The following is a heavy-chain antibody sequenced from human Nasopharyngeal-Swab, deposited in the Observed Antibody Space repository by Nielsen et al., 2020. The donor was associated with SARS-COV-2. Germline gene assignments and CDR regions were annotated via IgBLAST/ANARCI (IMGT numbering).Heavy chain of an antibody. CDR2: ISAYNGNT. D-gene: IGHD6-13*01. CDR1: GYIFTSYG. CDR3: GGVKAAGTSFYYYYHMDV. J-gene: IGHJ6*03. V-gene: IGHV1-18*04. Sequence: ASVKVSCKASGYIFTSYGISWVRQAPGQGLEWMGWISAYNGNTKYARNLQGRVTMTTDTSKSTAYMELRSLRSDDTAVYYCGGVKAAGTSFYYYYHMDVWGKGTTVTVSS.